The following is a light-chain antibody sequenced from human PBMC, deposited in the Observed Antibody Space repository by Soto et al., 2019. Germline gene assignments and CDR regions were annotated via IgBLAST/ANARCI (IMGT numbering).Light chain of an antibody. CDR1: QAMSTY. J-gene: IGKJ4*01. CDR3: QQLNGYQRA. CDR2: SAS. Sequence: DIQLTQSPSFLSASVGDTVTITCRASQAMSTYLAWYQQKPGKVPKLLIRSASTLQSGVPPRFSGGASGTEVTLTISTLQPDDCGIYYRQQLNGYQRAIGGGSNGEIK. V-gene: IGKV1-9*01.